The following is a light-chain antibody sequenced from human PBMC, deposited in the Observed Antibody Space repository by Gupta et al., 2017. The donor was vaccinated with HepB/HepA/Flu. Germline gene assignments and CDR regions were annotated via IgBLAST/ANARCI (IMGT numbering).Light chain of an antibody. V-gene: IGKV2-28*01. Sequence: DIVLTQSPLSLPVIPGEPASISCRPSQSLLHSNGYNYLDWYLQKPGQAPQLLIYLGSNRSSGVPDRFSGSGSGTDFTLEISRVEAEDVGVYYCMQALQAPLTFGGGTKVDIK. CDR3: MQALQAPLT. J-gene: IGKJ4*01. CDR1: QSLLHSNGYNY. CDR2: LGS.